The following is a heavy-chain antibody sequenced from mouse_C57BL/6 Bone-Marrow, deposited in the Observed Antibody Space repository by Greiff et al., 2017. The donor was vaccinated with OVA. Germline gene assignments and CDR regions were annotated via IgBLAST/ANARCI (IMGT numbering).Heavy chain of an antibody. V-gene: IGHV1-81*01. D-gene: IGHD1-1*01. J-gene: IGHJ1*03. CDR3: ARWITTVWYFDV. CDR2: IYPRSGNT. CDR1: GYTFTSYG. Sequence: VQGVESGAELARPGASVKLSCKASGYTFTSYGISWVKQRTGQGLEWIGEIYPRSGNTYYNEKFKGKATLTADKSSSTAYMELRSLTSEDSAVYFCARWITTVWYFDVWGTGTTVTVSS.